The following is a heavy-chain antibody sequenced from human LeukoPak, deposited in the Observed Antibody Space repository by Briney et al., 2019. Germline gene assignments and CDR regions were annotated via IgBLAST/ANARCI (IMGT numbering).Heavy chain of an antibody. Sequence: SETLSLTCTVSGGSISSYYWSWIRQPPGKGLEWIGYIYYSGSTNYNPSLKSRVTISVDTSKNQFSLKLSSVTAADTAVYYCARGKRLRFLEWSPPKNYGMDVWGQGTTVTVSS. D-gene: IGHD3-3*01. V-gene: IGHV4-59*12. J-gene: IGHJ6*02. CDR3: ARGKRLRFLEWSPPKNYGMDV. CDR2: IYYSGST. CDR1: GGSISSYY.